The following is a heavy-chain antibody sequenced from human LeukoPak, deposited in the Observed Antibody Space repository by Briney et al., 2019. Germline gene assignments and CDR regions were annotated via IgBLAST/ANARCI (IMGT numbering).Heavy chain of an antibody. Sequence: GGSLRLSCAASGFTFSRYWMHWVRHAGGKGLVWVSRIDEYGTTINYADSVKGRFTISRNNAGDTLFLQMNSLRAEDTGVYYCATDLSGRQDYWGQGTLVTVSS. CDR1: GFTFSRYW. CDR2: IDEYGTTI. V-gene: IGHV3-74*01. J-gene: IGHJ4*02. CDR3: ATDLSGRQDY. D-gene: IGHD5-12*01.